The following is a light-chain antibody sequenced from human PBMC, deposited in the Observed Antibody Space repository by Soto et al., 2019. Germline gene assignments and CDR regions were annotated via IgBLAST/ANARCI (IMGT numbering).Light chain of an antibody. CDR2: GAS. V-gene: IGKV3-20*01. Sequence: EIVLTQSPGTLSLSPGERATLSCRASQSVSSSYLAWYQQKPGQAPRLLIYGASSRATGIPDRFSGSGSGTEFTLTISSLQPDDFATYYCQQYNSYPITFGQGTHWRL. CDR1: QSVSSSY. CDR3: QQYNSYPIT. J-gene: IGKJ5*01.